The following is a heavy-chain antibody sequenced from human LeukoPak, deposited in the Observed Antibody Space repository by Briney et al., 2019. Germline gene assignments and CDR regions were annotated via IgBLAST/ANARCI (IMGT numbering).Heavy chain of an antibody. J-gene: IGHJ5*02. D-gene: IGHD1-26*01. V-gene: IGHV1-69*13. CDR2: IIPIFGTA. Sequence: SVKVSCKACGGTFSSYAISWVRQAPGQRLEWMGGIIPIFGTANYAQKFQGRVTITADESTSTAYMELSSLRSEDTAVYYCARGGVGAAYDFDPWGQGTLVTVSS. CDR3: ARGGVGAAYDFDP. CDR1: GGTFSSYA.